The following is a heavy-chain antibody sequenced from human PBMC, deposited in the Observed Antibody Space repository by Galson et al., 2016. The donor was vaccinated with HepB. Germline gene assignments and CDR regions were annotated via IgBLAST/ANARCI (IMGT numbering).Heavy chain of an antibody. CDR2: INYNGVSR. CDR1: GFSFNSYA. V-gene: IGHV3-23*01. CDR3: AKGLESGGSCNDY. J-gene: IGHJ4*02. Sequence: SLRLSCAASGFSFNSYAMSWVRPAPGKGLEWVSVINYNGVSRYAVDSVRGRFTISRDNSKDTLYLQMDSMRVEDTAVYFCAKGLESGGSCNDYWGQGTLVTVSS. D-gene: IGHD2-15*01.